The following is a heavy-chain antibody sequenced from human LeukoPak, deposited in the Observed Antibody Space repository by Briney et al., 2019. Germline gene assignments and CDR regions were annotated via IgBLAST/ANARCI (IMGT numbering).Heavy chain of an antibody. CDR1: GFIFSTYA. CDR3: ARDIYCGSDRSSY. Sequence: GGSLRLSCAASGFIFSTYAMHWVRQAPGKGLEWVAVISYDGSNKFYADSVKGRFTISRDDSKNALSLQMNSLRTEDTAVYYCARDIYCGSDRSSYWGQGTLVTVSS. J-gene: IGHJ4*02. D-gene: IGHD2-21*02. CDR2: ISYDGSNK. V-gene: IGHV3-30-3*01.